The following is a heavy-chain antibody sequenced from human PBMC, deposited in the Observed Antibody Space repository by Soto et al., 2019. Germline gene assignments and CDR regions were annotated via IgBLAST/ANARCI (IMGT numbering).Heavy chain of an antibody. CDR3: AKDYYDSSGSYYYGMDV. CDR2: ISYDGSNK. V-gene: IGHV3-30*18. Sequence: GGSLGLSCVASGFSFRIYGVHGVRKAPGKGLEWVAVISYDGSNKYYADSVKGRFTISRDNSKNTLYLQMNSLRAEDTAVYYCAKDYYDSSGSYYYGMDVWVQGTTVTVSS. CDR1: GFSFRIYG. D-gene: IGHD3-22*01. J-gene: IGHJ6*02.